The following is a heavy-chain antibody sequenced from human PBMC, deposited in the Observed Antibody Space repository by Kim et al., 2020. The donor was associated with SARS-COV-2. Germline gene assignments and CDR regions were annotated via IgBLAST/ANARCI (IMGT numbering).Heavy chain of an antibody. CDR3: ARDLRGSSCYDY. V-gene: IGHV4-59*01. D-gene: IGHD3-16*01. Sequence: SSNPSLNSRVTISVDTSNNQFSLKLTSVTAADAAVYYCARDLRGSSCYDYWGQGILVTVSS. J-gene: IGHJ4*02.